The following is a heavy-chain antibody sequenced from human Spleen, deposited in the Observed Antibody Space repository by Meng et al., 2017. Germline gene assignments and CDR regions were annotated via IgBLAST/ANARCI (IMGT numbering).Heavy chain of an antibody. CDR3: ARDGGGYCSGGSCDRDLCDP. Sequence: GGSLRLSCAASGFTFSSCWMSWVRQAPGKGLEWVAVIWYDGSNKYYADSVTGRFTISRDNSKNTLYLQMNSLRAEDTAVYYCARDGGGYCSGGSCDRDLCDPGGKGTLVTVS. CDR2: IWYDGSNK. D-gene: IGHD2-15*01. J-gene: IGHJ5*02. CDR1: GFTFSSCW. V-gene: IGHV3-33*08.